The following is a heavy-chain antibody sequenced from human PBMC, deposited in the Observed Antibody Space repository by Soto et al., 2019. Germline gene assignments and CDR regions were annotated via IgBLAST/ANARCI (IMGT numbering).Heavy chain of an antibody. D-gene: IGHD3-10*01. CDR1: GFTFSDTW. CDR3: ARDDGENRGSDALDL. J-gene: IGHJ3*01. Sequence: GGSLRLSCVASGFTFSDTWMHWVRQTPGKGLVSVSRIKGEANAARYAESVKGRFTISRDNSKNTLFLQMNSLRAEDTALYYCARDDGENRGSDALDLWGRGTMVTVSS. V-gene: IGHV3-74*01. CDR2: IKGEANAA.